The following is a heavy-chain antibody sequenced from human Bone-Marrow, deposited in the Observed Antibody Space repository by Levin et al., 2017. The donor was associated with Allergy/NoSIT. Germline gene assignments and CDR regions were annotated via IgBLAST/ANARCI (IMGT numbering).Heavy chain of an antibody. D-gene: IGHD6-13*01. J-gene: IGHJ3*02. CDR2: INPNSGGT. CDR1: GYTFTGYY. CDR3: ARGRSSSWYVRDDAFDI. Sequence: GESLKISCKASGYTFTGYYMHWVRQAPGQGLEWMGWINPNSGGTNYAQKFQGRVTMTRDTSISTAYMELSRLRSDDTAVYYCARGRSSSWYVRDDAFDIWGQGTMVTVSS. V-gene: IGHV1-2*02.